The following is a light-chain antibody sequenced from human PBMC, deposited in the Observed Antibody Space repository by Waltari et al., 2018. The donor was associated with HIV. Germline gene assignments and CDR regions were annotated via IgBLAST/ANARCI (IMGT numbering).Light chain of an antibody. CDR1: QSVGSNY. CDR3: QQYGGSPYT. V-gene: IGKV3-20*01. CDR2: AAS. J-gene: IGKJ2*01. Sequence: EIVLTQSPDTQSLSPGERAPLPCRASQSVGSNYLAWFQHRPVQPPRLLIYAASTRAAGIPDRFSGSGSGTHFTLTINKLEPEDFAMYYCQQYGGSPYTFGQGT.